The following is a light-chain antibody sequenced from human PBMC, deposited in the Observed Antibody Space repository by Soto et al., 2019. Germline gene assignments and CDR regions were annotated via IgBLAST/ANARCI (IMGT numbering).Light chain of an antibody. V-gene: IGKV3-20*01. J-gene: IGKJ1*01. Sequence: EIVLTQSPGTLSLSPGERATLSCRASQSVTSRSLAWYQQKPGQAPRLLISGASSRATGISDRFSGSGSGTDFTLTISRLEPVDFAVYYCHQFGSFPRTFGQGTKVEIK. CDR3: HQFGSFPRT. CDR1: QSVTSRS. CDR2: GAS.